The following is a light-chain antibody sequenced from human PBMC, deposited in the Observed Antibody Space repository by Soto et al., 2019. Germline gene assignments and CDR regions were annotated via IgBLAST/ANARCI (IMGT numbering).Light chain of an antibody. J-gene: IGKJ1*01. CDR2: GAS. Sequence: EIVMTQSPATLSVSPGERATLSCRASQSVSNNLAWYQQKPGQAPRLLIYGASTRATCIPARVSGSASGTEFTLTISSLQSADYSGYYCQQSNDWWMFGQGTKVEIK. V-gene: IGKV3-15*01. CDR1: QSVSNN. CDR3: QQSNDWWM.